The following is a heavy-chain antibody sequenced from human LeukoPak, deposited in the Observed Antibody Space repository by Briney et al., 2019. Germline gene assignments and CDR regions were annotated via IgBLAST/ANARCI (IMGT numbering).Heavy chain of an antibody. J-gene: IGHJ4*02. V-gene: IGHV3-48*04. CDR1: GFNFSSYS. CDR3: ARDRGGSYSAIDY. D-gene: IGHD1-26*01. CDR2: ISRSSSTI. Sequence: GGSLRLSCAASGFNFSSYSMNWVRQAPGKGLEWVSYISRSSSTIYYAGSVKGRFTISRDNAKNSLYVQMNNLTAEDTAVYYCARDRGGSYSAIDYWGQGTLVTVSS.